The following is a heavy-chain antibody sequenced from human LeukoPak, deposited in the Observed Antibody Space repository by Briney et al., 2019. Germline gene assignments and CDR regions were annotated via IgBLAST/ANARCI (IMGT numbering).Heavy chain of an antibody. D-gene: IGHD2-2*01. CDR1: GFTVSSNH. V-gene: IGHV3-53*01. CDR2: IYSDGST. J-gene: IGHJ4*02. Sequence: GGSLRLSCAASGFTVSSNHMSWVRQAPGKGLEWVSVIYSDGSTYYADSVKGRFTISRDNSKNTLYLQMNSLRAEDTAVYYCARQGYQPLLVDYWGQGTLVTVSS. CDR3: ARQGYQPLLVDY.